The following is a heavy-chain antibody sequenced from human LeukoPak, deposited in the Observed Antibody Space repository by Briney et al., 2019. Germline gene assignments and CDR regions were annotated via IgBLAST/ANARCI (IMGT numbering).Heavy chain of an antibody. V-gene: IGHV1-69*01. CDR3: ARDSPITMVRGLYYYYMDV. Sequence: GSSVKVSCKASGGTFSSYAISWVRQAPGQGLEWMGGIIPIFGTANYAQKFQGRVTITADESTSTAYMELSSLRSADTAVYYCARDSPITMVRGLYYYYMDVWGKGTTVTVSS. D-gene: IGHD3-10*01. CDR1: GGTFSSYA. CDR2: IIPIFGTA. J-gene: IGHJ6*03.